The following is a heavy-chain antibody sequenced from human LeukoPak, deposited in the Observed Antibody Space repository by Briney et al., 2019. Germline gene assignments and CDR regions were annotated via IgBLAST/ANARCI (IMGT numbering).Heavy chain of an antibody. CDR1: GFTFSYYD. CDR3: AKLWFGELGAVYFDY. V-gene: IGHV3-23*01. D-gene: IGHD3-10*01. CDR2: IGGSGSST. J-gene: IGHJ4*02. Sequence: SGGSLRLSCAASGFTFSYYDLSWVRQAPGKGLEWVSGIGGSGSSTYYADSVKGRFTISRDNSKNTLYLQMNSLRAEDTAVYYCAKLWFGELGAVYFDYWGQGTLVTVSS.